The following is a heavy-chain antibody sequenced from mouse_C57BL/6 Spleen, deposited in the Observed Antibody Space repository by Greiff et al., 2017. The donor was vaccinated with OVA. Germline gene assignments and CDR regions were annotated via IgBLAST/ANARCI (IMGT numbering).Heavy chain of an antibody. CDR2: IDPETGGT. V-gene: IGHV1-15*01. CDR3: TRDLPHYAMDY. CDR1: GYTFTDYE. J-gene: IGHJ4*01. Sequence: QVQLQQSGAELVRPGASVTLSCKASGYTFTDYEMHWVKQTPVHGLEWIGAIDPETGGTAYTQKFKGKAILTADKSSSPAYLELRSLTSKDSAVYYCTRDLPHYAMDYWGQGTSVTVSS.